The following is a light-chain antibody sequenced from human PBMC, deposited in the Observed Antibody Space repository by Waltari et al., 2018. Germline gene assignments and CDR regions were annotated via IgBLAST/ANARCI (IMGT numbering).Light chain of an antibody. V-gene: IGLV2-11*01. Sequence: QSALTQPPSVSGSPGQSVTISCTGTSRAVGRNTQVSWYQHYPGQAPILMLFDATERASGVPARFSGSKSGNTASLTISGLQTEDEADYYCCSYAGRYVVFGGGTKVTVL. CDR3: CSYAGRYVV. CDR1: SRAVGRNTQ. CDR2: DAT. J-gene: IGLJ2*01.